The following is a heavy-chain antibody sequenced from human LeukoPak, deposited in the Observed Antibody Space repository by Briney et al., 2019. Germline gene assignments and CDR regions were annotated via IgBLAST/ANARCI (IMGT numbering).Heavy chain of an antibody. CDR1: GFTVSSNY. V-gene: IGHV3-7*01. CDR2: IKQDGSEK. J-gene: IGHJ3*01. Sequence: GGSLRLSCAASGFTVSSNYMTWVRQAPGKGLEWVANIKQDGSEKYYMDSVKGRFTISRDNARNSLSLQLNSLRAEDTAVYYCARLRDSFWGQGTMVTVSS. CDR3: ARLRDSF.